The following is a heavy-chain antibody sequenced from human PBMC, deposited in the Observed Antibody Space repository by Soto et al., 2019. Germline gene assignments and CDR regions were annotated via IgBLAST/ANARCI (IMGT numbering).Heavy chain of an antibody. V-gene: IGHV3-43*01. Sequence: GGSLRLSCAASGFIFDDFTMHWVRLVPGKGLQWVSYINWDGRIAMYADSVEGRFTISRDNTNNHLYLQMNSLRSDDTALYYCAKDEGAAVESPGDWGHGTLVTVSS. J-gene: IGHJ4*01. D-gene: IGHD6-13*01. CDR1: GFIFDDFT. CDR3: AKDEGAAVESPGD. CDR2: INWDGRIA.